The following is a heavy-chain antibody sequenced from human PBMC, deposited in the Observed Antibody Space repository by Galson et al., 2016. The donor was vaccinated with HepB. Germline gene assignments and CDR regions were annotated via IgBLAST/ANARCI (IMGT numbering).Heavy chain of an antibody. CDR2: IKQDGNEK. Sequence: SLRLSCAASGFTFSNYWMSWVRQAPGKGLEWVANIKQDGNEKYYVDSVKGRFPISRDNAKNSMYLQMNSLRAEDTAVYYCARKGGIYSPWGYWGQGTLVTVSS. J-gene: IGHJ4*02. V-gene: IGHV3-7*03. D-gene: IGHD3-10*01. CDR3: ARKGGIYSPWGY. CDR1: GFTFSNYW.